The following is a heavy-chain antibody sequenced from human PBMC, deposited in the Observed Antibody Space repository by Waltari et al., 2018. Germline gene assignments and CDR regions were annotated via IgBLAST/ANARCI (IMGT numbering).Heavy chain of an antibody. CDR3: AKADCGNPYWFFDL. CDR1: GFMFSIYP. Sequence: EGQLLESGGGLVQTGGSLRLSCAASGFMFSIYPMTWVRQAPGKGLEWVSTITADGRSRNYADSVKGRFTSSRDNSKNMLELQMNPLRAEDTAVEFCAKADCGNPYWFFDLWGRGTLLTVSS. V-gene: IGHV3-23*01. D-gene: IGHD2-21*02. CDR2: ITADGRSR. J-gene: IGHJ2*01.